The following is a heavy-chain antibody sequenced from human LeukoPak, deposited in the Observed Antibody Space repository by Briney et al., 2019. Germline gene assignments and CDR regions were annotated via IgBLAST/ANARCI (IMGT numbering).Heavy chain of an antibody. V-gene: IGHV4-4*02. CDR3: ARATATLPVTGSFPDY. Sequence: SETLSLTCAVSGGSISSSNWWSWVRQPPGKGLEWIGEIYHSGSTNYNPSLKSRVTISVDKSKNQFSLKLSSVTAADTAVYYCARATATLPVTGSFPDYWGQGTLVTVSS. CDR1: GGSISSSNW. CDR2: IYHSGST. J-gene: IGHJ4*02. D-gene: IGHD3-10*01.